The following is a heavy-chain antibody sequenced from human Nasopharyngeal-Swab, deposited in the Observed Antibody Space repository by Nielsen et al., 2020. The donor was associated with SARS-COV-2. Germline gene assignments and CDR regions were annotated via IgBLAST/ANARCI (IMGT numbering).Heavy chain of an antibody. CDR2: ISSSSSYI. D-gene: IGHD5-18*01. J-gene: IGHJ4*02. CDR3: ASPRGYSYGAFDY. CDR1: GFTFSSYS. V-gene: IGHV3-21*01. Sequence: GGSLRLSCAASGFTFSSYSMNWVRQAPGKGLEWVSSISSSSSYIYYADSVKGRFTISRDNAKNSLYLQVNSLRAEDTAVYYCASPRGYSYGAFDYWGQGTLVTVSS.